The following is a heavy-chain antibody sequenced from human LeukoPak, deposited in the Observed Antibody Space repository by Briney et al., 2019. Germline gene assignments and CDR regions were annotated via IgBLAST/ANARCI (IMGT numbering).Heavy chain of an antibody. D-gene: IGHD3-22*01. J-gene: IGHJ4*02. CDR2: MNPNSGNT. Sequence: ASVKVSCKASGYTFTSYEINWVRQATGEGLEWMGWMNPNSGNTGYAQKFQGRVTMTRNTSISTAYMELSSLRSEDTAVYYCARAARGGYYYDSSGYYPLLDWGQGTLVTVSS. CDR1: GYTFTSYE. V-gene: IGHV1-8*01. CDR3: ARAARGGYYYDSSGYYPLLD.